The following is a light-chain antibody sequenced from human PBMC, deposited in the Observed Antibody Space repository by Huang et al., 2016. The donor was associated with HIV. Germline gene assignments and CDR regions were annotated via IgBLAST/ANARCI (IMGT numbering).Light chain of an antibody. CDR3: QQYNNWPPWT. CDR2: GAS. V-gene: IGKV3D-15*01. J-gene: IGKJ1*01. CDR1: QSIGSN. Sequence: EIVMTQSPATLSVSPGERATLSCRAGQSIGSNLAWYQQKPGPAPRLLIYGASTRATGIPTRFSGSGSGTEFTLTISSLQSEDFAFYYCQQYNNWPPWTFGQGTKVEIK.